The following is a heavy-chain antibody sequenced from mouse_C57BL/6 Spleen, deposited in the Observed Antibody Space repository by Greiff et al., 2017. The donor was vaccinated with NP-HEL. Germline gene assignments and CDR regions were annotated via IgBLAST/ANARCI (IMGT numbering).Heavy chain of an antibody. CDR2: IYPRSGNT. CDR1: GYTFTSYG. CDR3: ARRTTVVATDFDV. D-gene: IGHD1-1*01. J-gene: IGHJ1*03. Sequence: VKLMESGAELARPGASVKLSCKASGYTFTSYGISWVKQRTGQGLEWIGEIYPRSGNTYYNEQFKGKATLTADKSSSTAYMELRSLTSEDSAVYFCARRTTVVATDFDVWGTGTTVTVSS. V-gene: IGHV1-81*01.